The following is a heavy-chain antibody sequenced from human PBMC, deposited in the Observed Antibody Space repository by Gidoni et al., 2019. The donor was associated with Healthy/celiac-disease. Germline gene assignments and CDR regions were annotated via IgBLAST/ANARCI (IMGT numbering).Heavy chain of an antibody. D-gene: IGHD1-7*01. Sequence: EVPLVESGGGLVKPGGSLRLPCAGYGFTFSNAWMSWVRQAPGKGLGWVGRIKSKTDGGTTDYAAPVKGRFTISRDDSKNTLYLQMNSLKTEDTAVYYCTTGWNYDYFDYWGQGTLVTVSS. CDR1: GFTFSNAW. J-gene: IGHJ4*02. CDR2: IKSKTDGGTT. V-gene: IGHV3-15*01. CDR3: TTGWNYDYFDY.